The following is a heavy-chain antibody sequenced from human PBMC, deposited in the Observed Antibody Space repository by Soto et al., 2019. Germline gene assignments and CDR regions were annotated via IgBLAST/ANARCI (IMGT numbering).Heavy chain of an antibody. J-gene: IGHJ4*02. CDR3: AKGASHAPFEK. CDR1: GFAFNDFA. CDR2: ISGSGDKT. Sequence: GSLRLSCAASGFAFNDFARKWAPQAPGKGPEWLSTISGSGDKTFHSDSVKGRFNISRDNSNNKMFLQMNSLRAEDTAIYYCAKGASHAPFEKWGRGTLVAVSS. V-gene: IGHV3-23*01.